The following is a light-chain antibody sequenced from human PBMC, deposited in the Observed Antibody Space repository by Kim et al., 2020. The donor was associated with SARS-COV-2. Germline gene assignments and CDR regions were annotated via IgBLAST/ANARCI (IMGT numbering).Light chain of an antibody. V-gene: IGKV1-16*01. Sequence: SASVGDRVTNTCRASQGISNYLAWFQQKPGKAPKSLIYATSRLHRGVPSRFNGDGSETDFTLTITGLQPEDFATYYCQQYNTYPYTFGQGTKLEI. CDR3: QQYNTYPYT. CDR2: ATS. J-gene: IGKJ2*01. CDR1: QGISNY.